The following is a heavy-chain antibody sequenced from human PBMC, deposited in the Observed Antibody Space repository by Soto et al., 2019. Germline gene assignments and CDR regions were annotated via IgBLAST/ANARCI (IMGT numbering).Heavy chain of an antibody. D-gene: IGHD3-22*01. J-gene: IGHJ3*02. CDR1: SVSNAW. CDR2: IKSKTDGGTT. CDR3: TTALTADITMIVDNDAFDI. V-gene: IGHV3-15*07. Sequence: SVSNAWMNWVRQAPGKGLEWVGRIKSKTDGGTTDYAAPVKGRFTISRDDSKNTLYLQMNSLKTEDTAVYYCTTALTADITMIVDNDAFDILGQGTMVTVSS.